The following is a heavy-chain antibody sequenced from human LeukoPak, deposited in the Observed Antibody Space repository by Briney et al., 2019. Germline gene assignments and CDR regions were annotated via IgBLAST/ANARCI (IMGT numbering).Heavy chain of an antibody. V-gene: IGHV3-30*04. D-gene: IGHD2-2*01. J-gene: IGHJ4*02. CDR1: GFTFSNST. Sequence: GGPLRLSCVVSGFTFSNSTMHWVRQAPGKGLEWVAVMSDERSIKYYADSVKGRFTISRDNSKNTLYLQMNSLRGEDTAMYYCARDGYCSSFNCEGYYLDYWGQGTLVTVSS. CDR3: ARDGYCSSFNCEGYYLDY. CDR2: MSDERSIK.